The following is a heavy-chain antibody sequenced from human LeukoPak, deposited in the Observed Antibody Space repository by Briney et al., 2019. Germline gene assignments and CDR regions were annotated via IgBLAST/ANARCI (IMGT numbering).Heavy chain of an antibody. CDR2: IYYSGSI. D-gene: IGHD3-22*01. CDR3: ARENPSGYYNRPIDY. V-gene: IGHV4-59*13. CDR1: GASISSYY. Sequence: SETLSLTCTVSGASISSYYWSWVRQPPGKGLEWIGDIYYSGSIKYNPSLKSRVTMSVDTSKNQFSLKLSSVTAADTAIYYCARENPSGYYNRPIDYWGQGTLVTVSS. J-gene: IGHJ4*02.